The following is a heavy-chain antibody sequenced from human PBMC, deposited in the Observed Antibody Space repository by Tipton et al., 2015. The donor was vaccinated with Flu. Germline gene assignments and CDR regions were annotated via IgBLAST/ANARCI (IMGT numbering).Heavy chain of an antibody. CDR2: IYYSGST. CDR1: GGSINSYY. J-gene: IGHJ3*02. CDR3: ARDQTSRGSSWYLAFDI. V-gene: IGHV4-59*01. D-gene: IGHD6-13*01. Sequence: TLSLTCTVTGGSINSYYWSWFRQPPGKGLEWIGYIYYSGSTNYNPSLKSRVTISVDTSKNQFSLKLSSVTAADTAVYYCARDQTSRGSSWYLAFDIWGQGTMVTVSS.